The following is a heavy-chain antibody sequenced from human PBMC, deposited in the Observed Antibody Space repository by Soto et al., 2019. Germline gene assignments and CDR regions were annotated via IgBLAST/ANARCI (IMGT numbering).Heavy chain of an antibody. CDR1: GFTFSGSA. D-gene: IGHD3-10*01. Sequence: EVQMVESGGGLVQPGGSLKLSCAASGFTFSGSAVHWVRQASGKGLEWVGRIRSKANSYTTAYAASVRGRFTISRDYSENTAYLQMNSLKTEDTAVYYCARWADRGVPFEYWCQGTLVTVSS. CDR2: IRSKANSYTT. V-gene: IGHV3-73*02. CDR3: ARWADRGVPFEY. J-gene: IGHJ4*02.